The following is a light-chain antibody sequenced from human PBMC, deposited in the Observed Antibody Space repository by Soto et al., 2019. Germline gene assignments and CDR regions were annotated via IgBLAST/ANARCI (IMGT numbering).Light chain of an antibody. CDR1: LTMNNN. CDR3: QQYNERPPWT. V-gene: IGKV3-15*01. Sequence: EILMTQSPANLSVSPGESVTLSCRASLTMNNNIAWYQHKPGQAPRLLIFGASSRATGVPGRFSGSGFGTEFTLSISSLQSEDFAVYYCQQYNERPPWTFGQGTTVEMK. J-gene: IGKJ1*01. CDR2: GAS.